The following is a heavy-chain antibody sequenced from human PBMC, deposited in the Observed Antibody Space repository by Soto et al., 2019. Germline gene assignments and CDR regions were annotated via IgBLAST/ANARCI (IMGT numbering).Heavy chain of an antibody. CDR1: GFTFSSYW. J-gene: IGHJ4*02. D-gene: IGHD3-22*01. CDR2: INSDGSST. Sequence: EVQLVESGGGLVQPGGSLRLSCAASGFTFSSYWMHWVRQARGKGLVWVSRINSDGSSTSYADSVKGRFTISRDNAKNTLYLQMNNLRAEDKAVYYCARGGYYYDSSGDYYFDYWGQGTLVTVSS. CDR3: ARGGYYYDSSGDYYFDY. V-gene: IGHV3-74*01.